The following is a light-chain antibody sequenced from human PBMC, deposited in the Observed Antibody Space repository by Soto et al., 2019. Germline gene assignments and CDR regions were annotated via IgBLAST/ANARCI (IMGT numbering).Light chain of an antibody. Sequence: EVVLTQSPATLSLSPGERATLSCRASQTIGNYLAWYQQKPGQAPRLLIYDASYRATGTPARFSGSGSGTDFSLTINGVQPDDIATYYCQQYSTFWTFGQGTRVEFK. CDR1: QTIGNY. CDR2: DAS. V-gene: IGKV3-11*01. CDR3: QQYSTFWT. J-gene: IGKJ1*01.